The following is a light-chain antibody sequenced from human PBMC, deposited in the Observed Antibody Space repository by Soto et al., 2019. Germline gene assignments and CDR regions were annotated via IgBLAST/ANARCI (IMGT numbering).Light chain of an antibody. CDR3: QQLNSHPRT. V-gene: IGKV1-9*01. J-gene: IGKJ2*01. Sequence: DIQLTQSPFFLSASVGDRVTISCRASQAIYSYLAWYQQKPGKAPKLLIFGASKLQSGVPSRFSGSGSETEFTLTISSLQPEDFATYYCQQLNSHPRTFGQGTKLEIK. CDR2: GAS. CDR1: QAIYSY.